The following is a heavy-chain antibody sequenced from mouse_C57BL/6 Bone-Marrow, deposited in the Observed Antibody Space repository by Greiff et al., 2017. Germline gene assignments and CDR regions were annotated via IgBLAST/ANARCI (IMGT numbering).Heavy chain of an antibody. CDR3: ARDDSDYAMDY. D-gene: IGHD2-4*01. J-gene: IGHJ4*01. CDR1: GYAFSSSW. CDR2: IYPGDGDT. Sequence: VQLQQSGPELVKPGASVKISCKASGYAFSSSWMNWVKQRPGKGLEWIGRIYPGDGDTNYNGKFKGKATLTADKSSSTAYMQLSSLTSEDSAVYLCARDDSDYAMDYWGQGTSVTVSS. V-gene: IGHV1-82*01.